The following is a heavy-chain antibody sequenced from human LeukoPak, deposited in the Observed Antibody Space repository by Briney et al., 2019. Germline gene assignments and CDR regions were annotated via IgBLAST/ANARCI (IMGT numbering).Heavy chain of an antibody. CDR1: GYTFTSYG. J-gene: IGHJ4*02. CDR2: ISAYNGNT. V-gene: IGHV1-18*01. Sequence: ASVKVSCKASGYTFTSYGISWVRQAPGQGLEWMGWISAYNGNTNYAQKLQGRVTMNTDTSTSTAYVELRSLRSDDTAVYYCARDGSYYYGSGSYLWGQGTLVTVSS. D-gene: IGHD3-10*01. CDR3: ARDGSYYYGSGSYL.